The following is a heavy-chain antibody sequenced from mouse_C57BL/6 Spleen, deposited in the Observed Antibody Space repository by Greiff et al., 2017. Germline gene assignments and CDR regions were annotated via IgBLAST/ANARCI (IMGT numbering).Heavy chain of an antibody. V-gene: IGHV1-80*01. CDR1: GYAFSSYW. D-gene: IGHD2-5*01. Sequence: QVQLQQSGAELVKPGASVKISCKASGYAFSSYWMNWVKQRPGKGLEWIGQIYPGDGDTNYNGKFKGKATLTADKSSSTAYMQLSSLTSEDSAVYFCARSYSNYPVYFDYWGQGTTLTVSS. J-gene: IGHJ2*01. CDR3: ARSYSNYPVYFDY. CDR2: IYPGDGDT.